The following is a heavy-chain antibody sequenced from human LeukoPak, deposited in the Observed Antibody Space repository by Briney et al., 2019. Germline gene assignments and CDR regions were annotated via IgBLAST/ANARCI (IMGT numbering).Heavy chain of an antibody. CDR2: IIPIFGTA. J-gene: IGHJ4*02. CDR1: GGTFSSYA. CDR3: ATSKQQLVRHYGDY. V-gene: IGHV1-69*01. Sequence: SVKVSCKASGGTFSSYAISWVRQAPRQGLEWMGGIIPIFGTANYAQKFQGRVTITADESTSTAYMELSSLTSEDTAVYYCATSKQQLVRHYGDYWGQGTLVTVSS. D-gene: IGHD6-13*01.